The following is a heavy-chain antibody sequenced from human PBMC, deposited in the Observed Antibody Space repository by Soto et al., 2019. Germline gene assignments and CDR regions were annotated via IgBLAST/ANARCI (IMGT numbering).Heavy chain of an antibody. CDR2: IIPIFGTA. CDR3: ARSRGGSCYSTTRCGMDV. D-gene: IGHD2-15*01. V-gene: IGHV1-69*13. Sequence: SVKVSCKASGGTFSSYAISWVRQAPGQGLEWMGGIIPIFGTANYAQKFQGRVTITADESTSTAYMELSSLRSEDTAVYYCARSRGGSCYSTTRCGMDVWGQGTTVTVSS. CDR1: GGTFSSYA. J-gene: IGHJ6*02.